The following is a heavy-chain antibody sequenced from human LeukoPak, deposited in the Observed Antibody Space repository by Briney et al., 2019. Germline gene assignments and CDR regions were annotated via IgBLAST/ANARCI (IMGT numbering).Heavy chain of an antibody. V-gene: IGHV3-23*01. CDR3: AKRTDTSGNRGGALDI. CDR2: ISGSGGST. Sequence: GGSLRLSCAASGFTFSSYAMSWVRQAPGKGLEWVSAISGSGGSTYYADSVKGRFTISRDNSKNTLYLQMNSLRAEDTAVYYCAKRTDTSGNRGGALDIWGQGTMVAVSS. J-gene: IGHJ3*02. CDR1: GFTFSSYA. D-gene: IGHD3-22*01.